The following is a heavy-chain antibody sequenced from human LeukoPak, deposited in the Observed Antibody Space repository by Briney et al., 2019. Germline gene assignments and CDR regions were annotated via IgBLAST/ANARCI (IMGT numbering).Heavy chain of an antibody. CDR3: ASVYSSSSSAPPDY. Sequence: PGGSLRLSCAASGFTFSSYWMRWVRQVPGKGLVWVSRINSDGSSTSYADSVEGRFTISRDNAKNTLYLQMDSLRAEDTAVYYCASVYSSSSSAPPDYWGQGTLVTVSS. D-gene: IGHD6-6*01. CDR1: GFTFSSYW. CDR2: INSDGSST. J-gene: IGHJ4*02. V-gene: IGHV3-74*01.